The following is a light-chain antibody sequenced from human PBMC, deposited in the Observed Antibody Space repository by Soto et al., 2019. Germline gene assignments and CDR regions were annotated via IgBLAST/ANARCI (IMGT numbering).Light chain of an antibody. Sequence: EIVMTQSPATLSVSPGERATLSCRASQSVNSNLAWYQQKLGQAPRVLIYGAYTRATGVQARFSGSGSGTEFILTIRTLQSEDFAVYYCKHYNTWPWTFGQGTKVDIK. CDR2: GAY. V-gene: IGKV3-15*01. CDR1: QSVNSN. J-gene: IGKJ1*01. CDR3: KHYNTWPWT.